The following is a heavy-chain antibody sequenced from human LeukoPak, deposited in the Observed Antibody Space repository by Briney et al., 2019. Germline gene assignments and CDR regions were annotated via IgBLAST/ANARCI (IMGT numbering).Heavy chain of an antibody. V-gene: IGHV4-59*08. CDR1: DDSISSYY. Sequence: CEALSLTCTVSDDSISSYYWSCIRQPPGKGLEWIGYIYFSGSTKYNPSLKGRVTMSVDTSKNQFSLKLSSVTAADTAVYYCARHSIVGQWLVPFDYWGQGLLVTVSS. CDR3: ARHSIVGQWLVPFDY. CDR2: IYFSGST. J-gene: IGHJ4*02. D-gene: IGHD6-19*01.